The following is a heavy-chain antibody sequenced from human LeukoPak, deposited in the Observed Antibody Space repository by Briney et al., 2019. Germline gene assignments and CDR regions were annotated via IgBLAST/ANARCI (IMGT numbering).Heavy chain of an antibody. J-gene: IGHJ5*02. CDR1: GYTFTSYD. Sequence: ASVEVSCKASGYTFTSYDINWVRQAPGQGLEWMGRIIPIFGTANYAQKFQGRVTITTDESTSTAYMELSSLRSEDTAVYYCARVRGSAAADWFDPWGQGTLVTVSS. CDR3: ARVRGSAAADWFDP. V-gene: IGHV1-69*05. CDR2: IIPIFGTA. D-gene: IGHD6-13*01.